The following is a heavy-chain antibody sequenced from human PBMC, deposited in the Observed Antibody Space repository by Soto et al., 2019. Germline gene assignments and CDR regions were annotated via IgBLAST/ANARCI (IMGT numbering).Heavy chain of an antibody. CDR3: ARDLSPYDFWSGYFTPYYYGMDV. CDR1: GGSISSGDYY. J-gene: IGHJ6*02. D-gene: IGHD3-3*01. Sequence: SETLSLTCTVSGGSISSGDYYWSWIRQPPGKGLEWIGYIYYSGSTYYNPSLKSRVTISVDTSKNQFSLKLSSVTAADTAVYYCARDLSPYDFWSGYFTPYYYGMDVWGQGTTVTVSS. V-gene: IGHV4-30-4*01. CDR2: IYYSGST.